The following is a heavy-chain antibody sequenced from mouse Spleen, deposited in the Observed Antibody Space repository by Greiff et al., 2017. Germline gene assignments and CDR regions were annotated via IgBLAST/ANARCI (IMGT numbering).Heavy chain of an antibody. D-gene: IGHD1-1*01. V-gene: IGHV2-6-7*01. J-gene: IGHJ4*01. CDR2: IWGDGST. CDR3: ARERAKSSYYYGSSRDAMDY. Sequence: VQLQQSGPGLVAPSQSLSITCTVSGFSLTGYGVNWVRQPPGKGLEWLGMIWGDGSTDYNSALKSRLSISKDNSKSQVFLKMNSLQTDDTARYYCARERAKSSYYYGSSRDAMDYWGQGTSVTVSS. CDR1: GFSLTGYG.